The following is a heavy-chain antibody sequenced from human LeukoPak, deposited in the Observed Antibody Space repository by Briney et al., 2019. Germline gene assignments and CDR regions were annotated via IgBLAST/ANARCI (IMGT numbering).Heavy chain of an antibody. CDR3: ARGLTPYYYYMDV. V-gene: IGHV1-2*02. CDR2: INPNSGGT. J-gene: IGHJ6*03. D-gene: IGHD1-14*01. CDR1: GYTFTGYY. Sequence: ASVKVSCKASGYTFTGYYMHWVRQDPGQGLEWMGWINPNSGGTNYAQKFQGRVTMTRDTSISTAYMELSRLRSDDTAVYYCARGLTPYYYYMDVWGKGTTVTVSS.